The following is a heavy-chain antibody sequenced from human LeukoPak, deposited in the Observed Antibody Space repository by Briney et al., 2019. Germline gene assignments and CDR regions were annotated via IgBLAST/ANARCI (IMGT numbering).Heavy chain of an antibody. V-gene: IGHV4-59*11. Sequence: SETLSLTCTVSGGSISSHYWNWIRQPPGKGLEWIGYIFYSGSTNYNPSLKSRITMSLDTSKNQFSLKLNSVTAADTAVYYCARRQYSYGYREFDYWGQGTLVTVSS. CDR1: GGSISSHY. D-gene: IGHD5-18*01. CDR3: ARRQYSYGYREFDY. CDR2: IFYSGST. J-gene: IGHJ4*02.